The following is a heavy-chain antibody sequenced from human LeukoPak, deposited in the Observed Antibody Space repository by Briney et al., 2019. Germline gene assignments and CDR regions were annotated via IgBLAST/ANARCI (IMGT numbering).Heavy chain of an antibody. V-gene: IGHV3-23*01. J-gene: IGHJ5*02. D-gene: IGHD2-2*01. Sequence: GGSLRLSCAASGFTFDDYAMHWVRQAPGKGLEWVSAISGSGGSTYYADSVKGRFTISRDNSKNTLYLQMNSLRAEDTAVYYCAKDQRIVVVPAALFDPWGQGTLVTVSS. CDR1: GFTFDDYA. CDR3: AKDQRIVVVPAALFDP. CDR2: ISGSGGST.